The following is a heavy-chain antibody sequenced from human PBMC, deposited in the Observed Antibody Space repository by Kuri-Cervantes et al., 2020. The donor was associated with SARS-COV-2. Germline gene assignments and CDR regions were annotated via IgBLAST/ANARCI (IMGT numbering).Heavy chain of an antibody. V-gene: IGHV4-61*01. CDR1: GGSVSSGSYY. CDR2: IYYSGST. Sequence: GSLRLSCTVSGGSVSSGSYYWSWIRQPPGKGLEWIGYIYYSGSTNYNPSLKSRVTISVDTSKNQFSLKLSSVTAADTAVYYCARASLRYFDWLLYPTANYFDYWGQGTLVTVSS. J-gene: IGHJ4*02. CDR3: ARASLRYFDWLLYPTANYFDY. D-gene: IGHD3-9*01.